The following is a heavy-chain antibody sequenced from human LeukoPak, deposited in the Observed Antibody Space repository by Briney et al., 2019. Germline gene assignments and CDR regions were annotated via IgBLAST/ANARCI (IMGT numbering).Heavy chain of an antibody. CDR3: AREGIYGDIDY. CDR1: GFTFSSSA. CDR2: ISYDGSNK. J-gene: IGHJ4*02. V-gene: IGHV3-30-3*01. Sequence: PGGSLRLSCAASGFTFSSSAMHWVRQAPGKGLEWVAVISYDGSNKYYADSVKGRFTISRDNSKNTLYLQMNSLRAEDTAVYYCAREGIYGDIDYWGQGTLVTVSS. D-gene: IGHD4-17*01.